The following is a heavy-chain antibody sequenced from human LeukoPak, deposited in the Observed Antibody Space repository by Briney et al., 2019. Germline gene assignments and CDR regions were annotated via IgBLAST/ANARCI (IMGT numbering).Heavy chain of an antibody. CDR2: INPNSGGT. V-gene: IGHV1-2*02. CDR1: GYTFTGYY. D-gene: IGHD3-16*01. J-gene: IGHJ5*02. CDR3: ARDMGGSGDNWFDP. Sequence: GAPVKVSCKASGYTFTGYYMHWVRQAPGQGLEWMGWINPNSGGTNYAQKFQGRVTMTRDTSISTAYMELSRLRSDDTAVYFCARDMGGSGDNWFDPWGQGTLVTVSS.